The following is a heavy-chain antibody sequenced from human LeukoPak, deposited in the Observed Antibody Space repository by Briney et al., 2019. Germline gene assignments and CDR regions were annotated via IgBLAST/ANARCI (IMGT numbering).Heavy chain of an antibody. D-gene: IGHD3-22*01. CDR3: ATVRHYYDSSGYDA. CDR1: GYTFTSYD. CDR2: FDPEDGET. J-gene: IGHJ5*02. Sequence: ASVKVSCKASGYTFTSYDINWVRQATGQGLEWMGGFDPEDGETIYAQKFQGRVTMTEDTSTDTAYMELSSLRSEDTAVYYCATVRHYYDSSGYDAWGQGTLVTVSS. V-gene: IGHV1-24*01.